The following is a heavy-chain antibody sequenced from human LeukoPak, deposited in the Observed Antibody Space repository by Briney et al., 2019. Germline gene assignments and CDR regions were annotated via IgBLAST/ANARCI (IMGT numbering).Heavy chain of an antibody. CDR2: IRYDGSNK. CDR3: ARGYCPNGICYSTDAFDN. D-gene: IGHD2-8*01. Sequence: GGSLRLSCAASGFIFSTYGMHWVRQAPGKGLEWVALIRYDGSNKYYADSVKGRFTISRDNANNSLYLQMNTLRAEDTAVYYCARGYCPNGICYSTDAFDNWGQGTMVTVSS. CDR1: GFIFSTYG. V-gene: IGHV3-30*02. J-gene: IGHJ3*02.